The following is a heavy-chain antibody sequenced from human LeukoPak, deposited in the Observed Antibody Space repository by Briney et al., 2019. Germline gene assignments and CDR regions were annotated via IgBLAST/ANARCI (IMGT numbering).Heavy chain of an antibody. Sequence: GGSLRLSCAASGFTFSSYAMHWVRQAPGKGLEWVAVISYDGSNKYYADSVKGRFTISRDNSKNTLYLQMNSLRAEDTAVYYCARILEVSGTYRIDYWGQGTLVTVFS. J-gene: IGHJ4*02. CDR2: ISYDGSNK. CDR3: ARILEVSGTYRIDY. D-gene: IGHD3-16*02. V-gene: IGHV3-30*04. CDR1: GFTFSSYA.